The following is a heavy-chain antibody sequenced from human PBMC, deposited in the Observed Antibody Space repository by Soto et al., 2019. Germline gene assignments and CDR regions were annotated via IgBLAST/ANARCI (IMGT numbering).Heavy chain of an antibody. CDR1: GFTFSSYS. Sequence: PGGSLRLSCAASGFTFSSYSMNWVRQAPGKGLEWVSSISSSSSYIYYADSVKGRFTISRDNAKNSLYLQMNSLRAEDTGVYYCARGYCSSTSCSQFDYWGQGTLVSVSS. CDR2: ISSSSSYI. V-gene: IGHV3-21*01. J-gene: IGHJ4*02. CDR3: ARGYCSSTSCSQFDY. D-gene: IGHD2-2*01.